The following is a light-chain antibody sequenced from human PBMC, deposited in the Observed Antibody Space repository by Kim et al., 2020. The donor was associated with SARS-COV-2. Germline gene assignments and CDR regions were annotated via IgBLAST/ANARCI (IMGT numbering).Light chain of an antibody. CDR3: QQYNSYPPT. Sequence: EIVLTQSPGTLSLSPGERVTLSCRVSQSVGINYLAWYQQKPGQAPRLLIYAASSRATGIPDRFSGSGSGTDFTLTISRLEPEDFATYYCQQYNSYPPTFGQGTKLEI. CDR1: QSVGINY. V-gene: IGKV3-20*01. CDR2: AAS. J-gene: IGKJ2*01.